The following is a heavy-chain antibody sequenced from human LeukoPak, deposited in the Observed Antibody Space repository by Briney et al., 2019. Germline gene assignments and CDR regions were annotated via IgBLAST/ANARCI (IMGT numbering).Heavy chain of an antibody. CDR1: GGSISSRSYY. CDR3: ARARVWFGELSWGYYYYMDV. J-gene: IGHJ6*03. CDR2: IYYSGST. V-gene: IGHV4-61*01. Sequence: SETLSLTCTVSGGSISSRSYYWSWIRQPPGKGLEWIGYIYYSGSTNYNPSLKSRVTISVDTSKNQFSLKLSSVTAADTAVYYCARARVWFGELSWGYYYYMDVWGKGTTVTVSS. D-gene: IGHD3-10*01.